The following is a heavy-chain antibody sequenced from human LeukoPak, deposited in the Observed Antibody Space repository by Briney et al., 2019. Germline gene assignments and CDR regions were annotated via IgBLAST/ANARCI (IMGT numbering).Heavy chain of an antibody. J-gene: IGHJ3*02. Sequence: PSETLSLTCTVSGGSISGYYWSWNRQPPGKGLEWIGYIYTSGSTNYNPSLKSRVTISVDTSKNQFSLKLSSVTAADTAVYYCARHRGAVPNDAFDIWGQGTMVTVSS. CDR2: IYTSGST. V-gene: IGHV4-4*09. CDR3: ARHRGAVPNDAFDI. D-gene: IGHD4/OR15-4a*01. CDR1: GGSISGYY.